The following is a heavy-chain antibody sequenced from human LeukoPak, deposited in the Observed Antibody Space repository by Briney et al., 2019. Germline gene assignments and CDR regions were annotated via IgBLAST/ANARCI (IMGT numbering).Heavy chain of an antibody. V-gene: IGHV3-30*18. D-gene: IGHD1-26*01. CDR1: GFTFSSYG. CDR2: IWYGGSNK. J-gene: IGHJ6*03. Sequence: PGRSLRLSCAASGFTFSSYGMHWVRQAPGKGLEWVAVIWYGGSNKYYADSVKGRFTISRDNSKNTLYLQMNSLRAEDTAVYYCAKGPYSGSDLYYYYYVDVWGKGTTVTVSS. CDR3: AKGPYSGSDLYYYYYVDV.